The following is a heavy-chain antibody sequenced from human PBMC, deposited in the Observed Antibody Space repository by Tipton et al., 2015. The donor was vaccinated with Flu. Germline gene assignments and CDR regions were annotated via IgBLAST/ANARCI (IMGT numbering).Heavy chain of an antibody. V-gene: IGHV4-4*02. Sequence: SLRLSCAVSGGSISSSNWWSWVRQPPGKGLEWIGEIYHSGSTNYNPSLKSRVTISVDTSKNQFSLKLSSVTAADTAVYYCASTIVLGSIRWFDPWGQGTLVTVPS. CDR1: GGSISSSNW. CDR2: IYHSGST. D-gene: IGHD2/OR15-2a*01. CDR3: ASTIVLGSIRWFDP. J-gene: IGHJ5*02.